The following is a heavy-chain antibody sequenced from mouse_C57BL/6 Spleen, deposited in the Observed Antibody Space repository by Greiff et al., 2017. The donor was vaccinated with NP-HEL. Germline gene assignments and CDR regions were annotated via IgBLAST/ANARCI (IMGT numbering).Heavy chain of an antibody. CDR3: AKGGLLRDYFDY. Sequence: EVQLQQSGPELVKPGASVKISCKASGYSFTGYYMNWVKQSPEKSLEWIGEINPSTGGTTYNQKFKAKATLTVDKSSSTAYMQLKSLTSEDSAVYYCAKGGLLRDYFDYWGQGTTLTVSS. D-gene: IGHD1-1*01. V-gene: IGHV1-42*01. CDR1: GYSFTGYY. CDR2: INPSTGGT. J-gene: IGHJ2*01.